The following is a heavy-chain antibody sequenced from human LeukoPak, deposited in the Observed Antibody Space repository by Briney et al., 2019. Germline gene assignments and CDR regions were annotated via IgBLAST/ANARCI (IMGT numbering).Heavy chain of an antibody. V-gene: IGHV4-34*01. D-gene: IGHD4-23*01. CDR3: ARGVTWFDP. Sequence: PSETLSLTCAVYGGSFSGYYWSWIRQPPGKGLEWIGEINHSGSTNYNPSLKSRVTISVDTYKNQFSLKLSSVTAADTAVYYCARGVTWFDPWGQGTLVTVSS. J-gene: IGHJ5*02. CDR1: GGSFSGYY. CDR2: INHSGST.